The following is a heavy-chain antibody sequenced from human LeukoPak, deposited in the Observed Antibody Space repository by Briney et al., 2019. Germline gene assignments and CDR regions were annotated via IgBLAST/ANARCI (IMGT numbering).Heavy chain of an antibody. Sequence: GGSLRLSCAASGFTFSSDVMSWVRQAPGKGLEWVSAISGSGGRTYYADSVRGRFTISRDNAKNSLYLQMNSLRAEDTAVYYCARDTGDTPVWWGAFDIWGQGTMVTVSS. J-gene: IGHJ3*02. D-gene: IGHD1-26*01. CDR3: ARDTGDTPVWWGAFDI. CDR2: ISGSGGRT. V-gene: IGHV3-23*01. CDR1: GFTFSSDV.